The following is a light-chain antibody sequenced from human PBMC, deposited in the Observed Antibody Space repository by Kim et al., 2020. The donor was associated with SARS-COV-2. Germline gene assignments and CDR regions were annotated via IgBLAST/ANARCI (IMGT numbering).Light chain of an antibody. V-gene: IGLV1-40*01. J-gene: IGLJ1*01. CDR2: GST. CDR3: QSYDNSLSGYV. Sequence: QSVLTQPPSVFGAPGQRVTISCTGSSSNIGAGYDVHWYQQFSGTAPKLLIYGSTSRPSGVPDRFSGSKSGTSVSLAITGLQAEDEADYFCQSYDNSLSGYVFATGTKVTVL. CDR1: SSNIGAGYD.